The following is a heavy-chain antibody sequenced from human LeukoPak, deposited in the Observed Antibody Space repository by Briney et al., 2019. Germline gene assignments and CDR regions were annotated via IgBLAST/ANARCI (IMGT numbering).Heavy chain of an antibody. Sequence: GGSLRLSCAASGFTFSSYWMSWVRQAPGKGLEWVANINQDGSEKYYVDSVKGRFTISRDNAKNSLYLQMNSLRAEDTAVYYCARVFGTTAWYMDVRGKGTTVTVSS. J-gene: IGHJ6*03. CDR2: INQDGSEK. CDR1: GFTFSSYW. D-gene: IGHD1-1*01. V-gene: IGHV3-7*01. CDR3: ARVFGTTAWYMDV.